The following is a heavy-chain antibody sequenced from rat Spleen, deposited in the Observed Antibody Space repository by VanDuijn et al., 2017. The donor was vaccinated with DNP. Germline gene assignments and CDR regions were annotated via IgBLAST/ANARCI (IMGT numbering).Heavy chain of an antibody. Sequence: EVQLVESGGGLVQPGRSLKLSCAASGFTFSYYGMAWVRQAPKKGLEWDASISASGGSTSYRDSVKGRFTISRDNAKSILYLQMDSLRSEDKATFYCTTDFERGYWGQGVMVTVSS. V-gene: IGHV5-27*01. D-gene: IGHD1-11*01. CDR3: TTDFERGY. J-gene: IGHJ2*01. CDR1: GFTFSYYG. CDR2: ISASGGST.